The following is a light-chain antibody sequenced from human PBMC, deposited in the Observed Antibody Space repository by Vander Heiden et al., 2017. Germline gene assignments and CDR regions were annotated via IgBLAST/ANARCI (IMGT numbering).Light chain of an antibody. J-gene: IGKJ1*01. Sequence: DVQMPQSPSSLSASLGDKVTITCQASQDISNYLNWYQHKPGKAPKLLIYDASTLETGVPSRFSGSASGTNFTFTISSLQPEDIATYYCQQYENPPPWTFGQGTKLEIK. V-gene: IGKV1-33*01. CDR2: DAS. CDR1: QDISNY. CDR3: QQYENPPPWT.